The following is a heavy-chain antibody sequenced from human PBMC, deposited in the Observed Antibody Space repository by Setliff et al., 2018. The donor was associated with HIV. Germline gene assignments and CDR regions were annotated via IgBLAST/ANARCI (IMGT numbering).Heavy chain of an antibody. Sequence: PSETLSLTCAVYGGSFSGYSWGWLRQSPGKGLEWIGSMFHSGNTYYNPSLESRVSISVDTSKNQFSLKLSSVTAADTAVYYCARGGLTAAGTLLLVGYFDYWGQGTLVTVSS. V-gene: IGHV4-34*01. D-gene: IGHD6-13*01. CDR3: ARGGLTAAGTLLLVGYFDY. CDR2: MFHSGNT. J-gene: IGHJ4*02. CDR1: GGSFSGYS.